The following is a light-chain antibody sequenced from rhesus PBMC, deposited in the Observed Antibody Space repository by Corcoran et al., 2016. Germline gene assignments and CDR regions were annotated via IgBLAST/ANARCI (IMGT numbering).Light chain of an antibody. CDR1: NSDIGGYNY. CDR2: EGT. Sequence: QAAPTQPRSVSGSPGQSVTISCTGTNSDIGGYNYVSWYQQHPDTAPKLLLYEGTKRPSGVFDRFSASKSGNTSLLTWSCLRAEDESEQYCSSYAGIDIFVFGSGTMWTVL. J-gene: IGLJ6*01. CDR3: SSYAGIDIFV. V-gene: IGLV2-32*02.